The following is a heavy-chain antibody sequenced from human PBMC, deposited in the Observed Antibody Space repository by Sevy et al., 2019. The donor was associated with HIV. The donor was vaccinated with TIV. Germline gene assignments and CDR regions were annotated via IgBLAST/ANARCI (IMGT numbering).Heavy chain of an antibody. J-gene: IGHJ2*01. CDR3: ASAGVGAIDVGYFDL. Sequence: SETLSLTCTVSGGSISSYYWSWIRQPPGKGLEWIGYIYYSGRTNYNPSLKSRVTISVDTSKNQFSLKLSSVTAADTAVYYCASAGVGAIDVGYFDLWGRGTLVTVSS. CDR1: GGSISSYY. CDR2: IYYSGRT. V-gene: IGHV4-59*01. D-gene: IGHD1-26*01.